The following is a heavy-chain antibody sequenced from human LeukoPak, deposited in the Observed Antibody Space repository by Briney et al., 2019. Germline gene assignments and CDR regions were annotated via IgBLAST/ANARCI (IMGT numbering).Heavy chain of an antibody. J-gene: IGHJ2*01. CDR3: ARMTRNDWYFDL. CDR1: GDSIGTYY. V-gene: IGHV4-59*01. D-gene: IGHD1-1*01. Sequence: PSETLSLTCTVSGDSIGTYYWSWIRRPPGKGLEWIGHVYYAGITDYNPSLQSRVTISVDPSRNQLSLNLTSVTAADTAVYYCARMTRNDWYFDLWGRGTLVTVSS. CDR2: VYYAGIT.